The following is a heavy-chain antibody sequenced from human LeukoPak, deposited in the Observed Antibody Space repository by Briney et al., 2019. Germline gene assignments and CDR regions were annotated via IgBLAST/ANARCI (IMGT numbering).Heavy chain of an antibody. Sequence: PSETLSLTCTVSGGSISSYYWSWIRQPAGKGLEWIGRIYTSGSTNYNPSLKSRVTISVDTSKNQFSLKLSSVTAADTAVYYCTRVQEVPAASYYFDYWGQGTLVTVSS. J-gene: IGHJ4*02. V-gene: IGHV4-4*07. D-gene: IGHD2-2*01. CDR2: IYTSGST. CDR3: TRVQEVPAASYYFDY. CDR1: GGSISSYY.